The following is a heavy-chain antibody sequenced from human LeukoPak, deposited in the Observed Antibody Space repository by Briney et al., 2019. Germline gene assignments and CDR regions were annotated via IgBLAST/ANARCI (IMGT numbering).Heavy chain of an antibody. D-gene: IGHD3-22*01. CDR2: ISGSGGST. J-gene: IGHJ4*02. CDR3: AKDPLPYYYDSSGYYL. V-gene: IGHV3-23*01. Sequence: GGSLRLSCAASGFTFSSYAMSWVRQAPGKGLEWVSAISGSGGSTCYADSVKGRFTISRDNSKNTLYLQMNSLRAEDTAVYYCAKDPLPYYYDSSGYYLRGQGTLVTVSS. CDR1: GFTFSSYA.